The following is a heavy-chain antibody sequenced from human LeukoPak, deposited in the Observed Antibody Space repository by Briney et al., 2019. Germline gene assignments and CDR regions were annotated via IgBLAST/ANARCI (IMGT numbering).Heavy chain of an antibody. Sequence: GGSLRLSCAASGFTFSSYWMSWVRQAPGKGLEWVDNIKQDGSEKYYVDSVKGRFTISRDNAKNSLYLQMNSLRAEDTAVYYCAREVIVGATRHYYYYMDVWGKGTTVTVSS. CDR3: AREVIVGATRHYYYYMDV. CDR1: GFTFSSYW. V-gene: IGHV3-7*01. CDR2: IKQDGSEK. D-gene: IGHD1-26*01. J-gene: IGHJ6*03.